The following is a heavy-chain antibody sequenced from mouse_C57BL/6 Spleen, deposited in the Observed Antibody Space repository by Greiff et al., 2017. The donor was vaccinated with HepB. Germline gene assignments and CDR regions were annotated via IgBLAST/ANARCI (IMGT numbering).Heavy chain of an antibody. CDR3: TRERELYDGYYLYAMDY. V-gene: IGHV5-9-1*02. CDR1: GFTFSSYA. CDR2: ISSGGDYI. J-gene: IGHJ4*01. D-gene: IGHD2-3*01. Sequence: EVMLVESGEGLVKPGGSLKLSCAASGFTFSSYAMSWVRQTPEKRLEWVAYISSGGDYIYYADTVKGRFTISRDNARNTLYLQMSSLKSEDTAMYYCTRERELYDGYYLYAMDYWGQGTSVTVSS.